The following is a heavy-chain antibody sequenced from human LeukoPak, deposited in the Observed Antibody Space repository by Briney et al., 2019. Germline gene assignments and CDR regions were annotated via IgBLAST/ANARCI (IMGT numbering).Heavy chain of an antibody. V-gene: IGHV1-69*13. CDR3: AAGPYYYDSSGYVFDY. J-gene: IGHJ4*02. CDR2: IIPIFGTA. CDR1: GGTFSSYA. D-gene: IGHD3-22*01. Sequence: ASVKVSCTASGGTFSSYAISWARQAPGQGLEWMGGIIPIFGTANYAQKFQGRVTITADESTSTAYMELSSLRSEDTAVYYCAAGPYYYDSSGYVFDYWGQGTLVTVSS.